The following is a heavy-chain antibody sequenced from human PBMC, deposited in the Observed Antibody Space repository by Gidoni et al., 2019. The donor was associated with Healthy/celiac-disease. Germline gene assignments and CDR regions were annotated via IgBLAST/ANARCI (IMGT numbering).Heavy chain of an antibody. CDR1: GFPFRRSG. D-gene: IGHD6-19*01. V-gene: IGHV3-33*08. CDR3: ARVGVAVAGAGAFDI. CDR2: IWFDGTYK. Sequence: QVQLVESGGGVVQPGRSLRLSCAASGFPFRRSGMHWVRQAPGKGLEWVAVIWFDGTYKYYADSVKGRFTISRDNSKNTLYLQMNSLRAEDTAVYYCARVGVAVAGAGAFDIWGQGTMVTVSS. J-gene: IGHJ3*02.